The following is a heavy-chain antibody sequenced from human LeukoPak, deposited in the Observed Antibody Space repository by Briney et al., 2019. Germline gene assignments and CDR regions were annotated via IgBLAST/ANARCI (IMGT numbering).Heavy chain of an antibody. CDR2: IYSGGST. D-gene: IGHD3-22*01. V-gene: IGHV3-66*01. CDR3: ASGLGDSSGYNPFDY. J-gene: IGHJ4*02. Sequence: GGSLRLSCAASGFTVSSNYMSWVRQAPGKGLEWVSVIYSGGSTYYADSVKGRFTISRDNSKNTLYLQMNSLRAEDTAVYYCASGLGDSSGYNPFDYWGQGTLVTVSS. CDR1: GFTVSSNY.